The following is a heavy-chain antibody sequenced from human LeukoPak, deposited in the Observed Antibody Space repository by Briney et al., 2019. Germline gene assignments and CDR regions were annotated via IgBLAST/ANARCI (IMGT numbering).Heavy chain of an antibody. CDR1: GFTFSSYV. CDR3: AKRHSPGLYYFDH. V-gene: IGHV3-23*01. D-gene: IGHD3-3*02. Sequence: GGSLRLSCAASGFTFSSYVMSWVRQAPGKGLEWVSTIIGSGRNTYYADSVKGRFTISRDNSKNTLYLQMNSLRAEDTAVYYCAKRHSPGLYYFDHWGQGTLVTVSS. CDR2: IIGSGRNT. J-gene: IGHJ4*02.